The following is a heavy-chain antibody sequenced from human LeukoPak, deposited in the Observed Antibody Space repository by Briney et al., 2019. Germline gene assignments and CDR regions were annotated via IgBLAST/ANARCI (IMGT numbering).Heavy chain of an antibody. J-gene: IGHJ5*02. D-gene: IGHD3-22*01. Sequence: GASVKVSCKASGYTFTGYYMHWVRQAPGQGLEWMGWINPNSGGTNYAQKFQGRVTMTRDTSISTAYMELSRLRSDDTAVYYCARDPISSGYYFTYSWFDPWGQGTLVTVSS. CDR2: INPNSGGT. V-gene: IGHV1-2*02. CDR3: ARDPISSGYYFTYSWFDP. CDR1: GYTFTGYY.